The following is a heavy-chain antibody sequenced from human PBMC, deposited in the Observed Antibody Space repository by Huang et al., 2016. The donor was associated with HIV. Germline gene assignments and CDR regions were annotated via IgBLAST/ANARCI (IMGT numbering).Heavy chain of an antibody. J-gene: IGHJ6*04. CDR2: ISYDGSNK. Sequence: QVQLVESGGGVVQPGRSLRLSCAASRFTFSNYAMHWVRQAPGKWLEWVAVISYDGSNKYYADSVKGRFTISRDNSKNTLYLQMNSLRAEDTAVYYCARDLWLRDLDVWGKGTTVTVSS. V-gene: IGHV3-30-3*01. CDR1: RFTFSNYA. D-gene: IGHD5-12*01. CDR3: ARDLWLRDLDV.